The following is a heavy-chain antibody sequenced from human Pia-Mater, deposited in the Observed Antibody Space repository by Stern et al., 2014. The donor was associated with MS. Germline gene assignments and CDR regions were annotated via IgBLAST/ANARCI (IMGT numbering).Heavy chain of an antibody. CDR2: ISNDGNEK. Sequence: VQLVESGGGVVQPGRSLRLSCAASGFTLRSYGMHWVRQAPGKGLEWVAVISNDGNEKYYTDSVKGRFTISRDKSKNTLYLQMNSLRIEDTAVYYCAKDRLFCSGGGCYAMDVWGQGTTVTVSS. CDR3: AKDRLFCSGGGCYAMDV. D-gene: IGHD2-15*01. J-gene: IGHJ6*02. CDR1: GFTLRSYG. V-gene: IGHV3-30*18.